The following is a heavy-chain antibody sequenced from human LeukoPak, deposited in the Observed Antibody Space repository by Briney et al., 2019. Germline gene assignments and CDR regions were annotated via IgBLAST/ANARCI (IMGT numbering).Heavy chain of an antibody. Sequence: PSETLSLTCAVYGGSFSGYYWSWIRQPPGKGLEWIGEINHSGSTNYNPSLKSRVTISVDTSKNQFSLKLSSVTAADTAVYYCARGAHTTYYYGSGSYYWYDSWGQGTLATVSS. CDR2: INHSGST. V-gene: IGHV4-34*01. CDR1: GGSFSGYY. D-gene: IGHD3-10*01. CDR3: ARGAHTTYYYGSGSYYWYDS. J-gene: IGHJ4*02.